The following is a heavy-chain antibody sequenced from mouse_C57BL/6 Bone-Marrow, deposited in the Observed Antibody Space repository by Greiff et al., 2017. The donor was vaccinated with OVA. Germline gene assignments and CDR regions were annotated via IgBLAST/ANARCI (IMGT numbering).Heavy chain of an antibody. Sequence: QVQLQQPGAELVMPAASVKLSCKASGYTFTSYWMHWVKQRPGQGLEWIAELDPSDSYTNYNQKFKGKSTLTVDKSSSTAYMQLSSLTSEDSAVYYCARSGYSNYYAWFAYWGQGTLVTVSA. J-gene: IGHJ3*01. D-gene: IGHD2-5*01. CDR3: ARSGYSNYYAWFAY. CDR2: LDPSDSYT. V-gene: IGHV1-69*01. CDR1: GYTFTSYW.